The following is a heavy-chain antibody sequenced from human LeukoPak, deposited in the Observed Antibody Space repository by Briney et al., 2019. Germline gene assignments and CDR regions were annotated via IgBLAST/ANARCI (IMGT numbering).Heavy chain of an antibody. Sequence: GGSLTLSCVGSGFTFANSDMHWVRQAPGKGLEWVAVIWYDGSNKYYADSVKGRFTISRDNSKNTLYLQMNSLRAEDTAVYYCARGYPAVGFDYWGQGTLVTVSS. CDR1: GFTFANSD. D-gene: IGHD2-15*01. J-gene: IGHJ4*02. V-gene: IGHV3-33*08. CDR3: ARGYPAVGFDY. CDR2: IWYDGSNK.